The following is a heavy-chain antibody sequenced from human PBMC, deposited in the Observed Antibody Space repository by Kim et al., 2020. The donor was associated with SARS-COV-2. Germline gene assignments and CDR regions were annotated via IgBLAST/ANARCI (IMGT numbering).Heavy chain of an antibody. D-gene: IGHD3-10*01. Sequence: ADSVKGRCTISRDNSKNTLYLQMNSLRAEDTAVYYCAKAYGSGGATGMDVWGQGTTVTVSS. J-gene: IGHJ6*02. V-gene: IGHV3-23*01. CDR3: AKAYGSGGATGMDV.